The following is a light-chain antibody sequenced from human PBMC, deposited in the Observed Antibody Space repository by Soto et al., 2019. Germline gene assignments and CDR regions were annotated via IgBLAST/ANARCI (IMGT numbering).Light chain of an antibody. CDR1: QTVRNNY. J-gene: IGKJ1*01. V-gene: IGKV3-20*01. Sequence: EFVLTQSPGTLSLSPGERATLSCRASQTVRNNYLAWYQQKPGQAPRLLIYDASSRATGIPDRFSGSGSGTDFTLTISRLEPEDFAVYYCQQYGSPWTFGQGTKVDI. CDR2: DAS. CDR3: QQYGSPWT.